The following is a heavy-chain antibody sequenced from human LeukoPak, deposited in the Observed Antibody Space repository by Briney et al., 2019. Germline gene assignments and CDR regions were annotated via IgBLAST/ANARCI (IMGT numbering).Heavy chain of an antibody. D-gene: IGHD1-26*01. CDR3: ATGIKWELLHPLCY. CDR1: GYTLTELS. V-gene: IGHV1-24*01. CDR2: FDPEDGET. Sequence: ASVKVSCKVSGYTLTELSMHWVRQAPGKGLEWMGGFDPEDGETIYAQKFQGRVTMTEDTSTDTAYMELSSLRSEDTAVYYCATGIKWELLHPLCYWGQGTLVTVSS. J-gene: IGHJ4*02.